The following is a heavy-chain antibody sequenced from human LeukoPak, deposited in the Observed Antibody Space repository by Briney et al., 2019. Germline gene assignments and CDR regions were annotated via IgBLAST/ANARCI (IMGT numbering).Heavy chain of an antibody. D-gene: IGHD4-17*01. CDR2: ISSGGSAI. V-gene: IGHV3-21*01. CDR3: ARGHTAVTRHFDF. CDR1: GSTFTTYS. Sequence: GGSLRLSCEASGSTFTTYSMTWVRQAPGKGLEWVSIISSGGSAIFSADALKGRFTISRDDAKNLLYLDMNSLRAEDTAVYYCARGHTAVTRHFDFWGQGTLVTVSS. J-gene: IGHJ4*02.